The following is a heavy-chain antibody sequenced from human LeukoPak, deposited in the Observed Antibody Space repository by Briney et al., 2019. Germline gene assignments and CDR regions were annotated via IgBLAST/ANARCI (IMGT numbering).Heavy chain of an antibody. CDR1: GFSVSTNY. J-gene: IGHJ3*01. Sequence: PGGSLRLSCAASGFSVSTNYMSWVRQAPAKGLEWVAVIYSGDNTYYADFVKGRFTISRDNSKNTLYLQMNSLRAEDTAVYLCAREGSGYTYGYNDAFDLWGQGTMVTVSS. CDR2: IYSGDNT. D-gene: IGHD5-18*01. V-gene: IGHV3-53*01. CDR3: AREGSGYTYGYNDAFDL.